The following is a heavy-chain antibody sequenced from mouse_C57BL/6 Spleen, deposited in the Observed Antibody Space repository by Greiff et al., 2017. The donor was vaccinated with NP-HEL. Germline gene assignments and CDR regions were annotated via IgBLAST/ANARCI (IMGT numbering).Heavy chain of an antibody. V-gene: IGHV7-3*01. Sequence: EVKLVESGGGLVQPGGSLSLSCAASGFTFTDYYMSWVRQPPGKALEWLGFIRNKANGYTTEYSASVKGRFTISRDNSQSILYLQMNALRAEDSATYYCARYRGYFDVWGTGTTVTVSS. J-gene: IGHJ1*03. CDR3: ARYRGYFDV. CDR1: GFTFTDYY. CDR2: IRNKANGYTT.